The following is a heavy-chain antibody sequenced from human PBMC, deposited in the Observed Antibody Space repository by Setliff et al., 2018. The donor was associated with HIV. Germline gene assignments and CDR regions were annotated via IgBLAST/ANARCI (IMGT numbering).Heavy chain of an antibody. J-gene: IGHJ4*02. CDR3: ARSGLVYDDVLTGPPTDY. CDR2: LNAGYGNT. Sequence: GASVKVSCKASGYTFSNHTIHWVRQAPGKRPEWMGWLNAGYGNTKYPQKLQGRVTITRDISASTAYMELSSLRSEDTAVYYCARSGLVYDDVLTGPPTDYWGQGTLVTVSS. V-gene: IGHV1-3*01. CDR1: GYTFSNHT. D-gene: IGHD3-9*01.